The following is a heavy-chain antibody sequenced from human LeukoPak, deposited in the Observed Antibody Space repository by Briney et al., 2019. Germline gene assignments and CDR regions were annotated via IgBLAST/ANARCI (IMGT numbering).Heavy chain of an antibody. CDR3: ARDPIVVVVAATHWFDP. J-gene: IGHJ5*02. D-gene: IGHD2-15*01. V-gene: IGHV5-10-1*01. CDR1: GYSFTSYW. CDR2: IDPSDSYT. Sequence: GESLKISCKGSGYSFTSYWISWVRQMPGKGLEWMGRIDPSDSYTNYSPSFQGHVTISADKSISTAYLQWSSLKASDTAMYYCARDPIVVVVAATHWFDPWGQGTLVTVSS.